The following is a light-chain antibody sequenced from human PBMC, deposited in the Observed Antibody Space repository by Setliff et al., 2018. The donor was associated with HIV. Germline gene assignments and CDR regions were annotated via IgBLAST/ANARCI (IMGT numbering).Light chain of an antibody. CDR3: QSYDNSNVV. CDR2: EDN. V-gene: IGLV6-57*01. J-gene: IGLJ2*01. CDR1: SGNIASNY. Sequence: NFMLTQPHSVSESPGKTVTISCTRSSGNIASNYVQWYQQRPGSSPTTVIYEDNQRPSGVPDRFSGSIDSSSNSASLTISGLKTEGEADYYCQSYDNSNVVFGGGTKVTVL.